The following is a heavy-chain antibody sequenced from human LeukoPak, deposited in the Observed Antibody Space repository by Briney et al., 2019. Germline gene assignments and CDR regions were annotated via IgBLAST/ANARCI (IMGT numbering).Heavy chain of an antibody. J-gene: IGHJ4*02. V-gene: IGHV1-2*02. CDR3: ARDFDTSGYYTGH. D-gene: IGHD3-22*01. CDR2: INPNSGGT. Sequence: ASVKVSCKASGYTFTCYYMHWVRQAPGQGLEWMGWINPNSGGTNYAQKFQGRVTMTRDTSISTAYMELRRLRSDDTAVYYCARDFDTSGYYTGHWGQGTLVTVSS. CDR1: GYTFTCYY.